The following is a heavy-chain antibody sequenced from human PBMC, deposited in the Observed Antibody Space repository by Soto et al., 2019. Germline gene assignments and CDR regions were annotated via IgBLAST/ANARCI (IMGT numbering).Heavy chain of an antibody. CDR2: ISLYNGNT. CDR3: AIYHLELFRFDY. J-gene: IGHJ4*02. D-gene: IGHD2-2*01. V-gene: IGHV1-18*04. Sequence: QIQLVQSGPEVKKPGASMKVSCKAYDFSFTSHGISWVRQAPGQGLEWMGWISLYNGNTNYAQQFQGRVTMTTDTSTSTAYMDLRSLRSDDTAMYFCAIYHLELFRFDYWGQGTLVTVSS. CDR1: DFSFTSHG.